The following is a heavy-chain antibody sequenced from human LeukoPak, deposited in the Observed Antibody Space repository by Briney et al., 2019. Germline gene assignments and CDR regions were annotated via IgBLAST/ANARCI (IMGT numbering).Heavy chain of an antibody. CDR1: GFTFSIFP. D-gene: IGHD3-3*01. Sequence: PGRSLRLSCEASGFTFSIFPMHWVRQAPGKGLEWVALISSGGEKYYADSVKGRFTISRDNSKNMLYLQMNRLRADDTAVYYCARDLELSAVYYFDSWGQGTLVIVSS. J-gene: IGHJ4*02. CDR3: ARDLELSAVYYFDS. V-gene: IGHV3-30*04. CDR2: ISSGGEK.